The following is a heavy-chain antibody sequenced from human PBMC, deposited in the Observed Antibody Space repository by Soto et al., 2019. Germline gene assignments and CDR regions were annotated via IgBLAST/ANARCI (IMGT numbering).Heavy chain of an antibody. CDR1: GFTFSSYA. V-gene: IGHV3-30-3*01. CDR3: ARDGGGQLAPYSDPYYFDY. Sequence: GGSLRLSCAASGFTFSSYAMHWVRQAPGKGLEWVAVISYDGSNKYYADSVKGRFTISRDNSKNTLYLQMNSLRAEDTAVYYCARDGGGQLAPYSDPYYFDYWGQGTLVTVSS. CDR2: ISYDGSNK. D-gene: IGHD6-6*01. J-gene: IGHJ4*02.